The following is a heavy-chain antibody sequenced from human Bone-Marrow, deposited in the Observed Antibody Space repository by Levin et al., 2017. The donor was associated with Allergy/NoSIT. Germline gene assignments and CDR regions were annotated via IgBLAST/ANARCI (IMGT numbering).Heavy chain of an antibody. V-gene: IGHV3-49*03. CDR2: IRSKAYGGTT. CDR1: GFTFRDYA. CDR3: TREREGYCSGGSCYSRSIY. J-gene: IGHJ4*02. D-gene: IGHD2-15*01. Sequence: QRGESLKISCTASGFTFRDYAMSWFRQAPGKGLEWVGFIRSKAYGGTTEYAASVKGRFTISRDDSKSIAYLQMNSLKTEDTAVYYCTREREGYCSGGSCYSRSIYWGQGTLVTVSS.